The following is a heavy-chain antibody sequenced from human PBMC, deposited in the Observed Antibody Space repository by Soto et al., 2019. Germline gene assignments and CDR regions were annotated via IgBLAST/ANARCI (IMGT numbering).Heavy chain of an antibody. CDR1: GFTFSSYG. CDR2: ISYDGSNK. J-gene: IGHJ3*02. CDR3: AKDRALLRFLEWLLDDAFDI. Sequence: ESGGGVVQPGRSLRLSCAASGFTFSSYGMHWVRQAPGKGLEGVAVISYDGSNKYYADSVKGRFTISRDNSKNTLYLQMNSLRAEDTAVYYCAKDRALLRFLEWLLDDAFDIWGQGTMVTVSS. V-gene: IGHV3-30*18. D-gene: IGHD3-3*01.